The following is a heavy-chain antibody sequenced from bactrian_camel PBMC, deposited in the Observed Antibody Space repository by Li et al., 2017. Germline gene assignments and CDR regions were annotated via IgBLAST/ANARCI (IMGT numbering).Heavy chain of an antibody. CDR2: IRRDGAT. V-gene: IGHV3S55*01. Sequence: HVQLVESGGGSVQAGGSLRLSCVVSGFTFDEHDMGWYRQAPGNECELAPTIRRDGATYYADSVKGRFTISRDNAKNTVYLQLNSLKTEDTAMYYCLSSLGSDEGYWGQGTQVTVS. CDR3: LSSLGSDEGY. J-gene: IGHJ4*01. D-gene: IGHD5*01. CDR1: GFTFDEHD.